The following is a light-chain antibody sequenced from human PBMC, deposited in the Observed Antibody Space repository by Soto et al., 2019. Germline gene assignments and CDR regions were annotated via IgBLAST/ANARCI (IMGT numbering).Light chain of an antibody. CDR1: QNVRGY. J-gene: IGKJ1*01. Sequence: EILLTPSPVTLSLAPGERASLSCRASQNVRGYLAWYPPKPGQAPRLLIYDASNRATGIPARFSGSGSGTDFTLPISSLEPEDSAVYYCQQNLGVHTFGQGTKVDIK. CDR3: QQNLGVHT. V-gene: IGKV3-11*01. CDR2: DAS.